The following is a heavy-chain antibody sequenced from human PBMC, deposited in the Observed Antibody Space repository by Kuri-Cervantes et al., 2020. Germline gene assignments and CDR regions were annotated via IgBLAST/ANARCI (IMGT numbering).Heavy chain of an antibody. D-gene: IGHD3-22*01. CDR3: ARDTGYYESSGFDY. CDR2: INPNSGGT. Sequence: ASVKVSCKASGYTFTGYYMHWVRQAPGQGLEWMGWINPNSGGTNYAQKFQGRVTMTRDTSISTAYMELSRLRSDDTAVYYCARDTGYYESSGFDYWGQGTLVTVSS. CDR1: GYTFTGYY. V-gene: IGHV1-2*02. J-gene: IGHJ4*02.